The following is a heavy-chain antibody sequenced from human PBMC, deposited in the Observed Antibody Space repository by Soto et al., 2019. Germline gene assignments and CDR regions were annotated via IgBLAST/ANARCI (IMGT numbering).Heavy chain of an antibody. D-gene: IGHD1-1*01. CDR1: GQSFSGHS. Sequence: QVQLQQWGAGLVKPSETLSLSCAVYGQSFSGHSWAWIRQPPGKGLEWIGEINESGSTYYNPFLKSRVTISTDTSKNHFSLKLSSVSAADTAAYFCARGSGIVALPGELEDVKYDYWGQGTLVNVSS. J-gene: IGHJ4*02. CDR2: INESGST. CDR3: ARGSGIVALPGELEDVKYDY. V-gene: IGHV4-34*01.